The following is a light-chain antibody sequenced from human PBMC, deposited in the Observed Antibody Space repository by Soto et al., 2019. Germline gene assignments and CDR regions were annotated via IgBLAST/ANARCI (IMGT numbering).Light chain of an antibody. V-gene: IGLV1-40*01. CDR1: SSNIGAGYD. CDR2: GNH. CDR3: QSYDSSLSGSWV. J-gene: IGLJ3*02. Sequence: QSVLTQPPSVSGAPGQGVTISCTGGSSNIGAGYDVHWYQHLPGTSPKLLIYGNHNRPSGVPDRFSGSKSGTSASLAITALQAEDEAEYYCQSYDSSLSGSWVFGGGTKLTVL.